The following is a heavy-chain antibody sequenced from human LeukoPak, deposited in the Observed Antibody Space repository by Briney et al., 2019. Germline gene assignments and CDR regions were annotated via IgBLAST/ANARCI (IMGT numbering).Heavy chain of an antibody. D-gene: IGHD2-15*01. J-gene: IGHJ4*02. CDR1: GASIKSGDDC. Sequence: SETLSLTCSVSGASIKSGDDCWIWIRQPPGKGLEWIGHMYYSGSTYYKPSLRSRVTMSLDTSKNQFSLKLTSVTAADTAVYYCARVRGVCSGRSCYEIDSWGQGALVTVSS. CDR3: ARVRGVCSGRSCYEIDS. V-gene: IGHV4-30-4*01. CDR2: MYYSGST.